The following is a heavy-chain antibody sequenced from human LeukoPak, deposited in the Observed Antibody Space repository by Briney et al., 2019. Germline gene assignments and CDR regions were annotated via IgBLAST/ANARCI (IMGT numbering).Heavy chain of an antibody. CDR1: GYTFTGYY. CDR2: INPNSGGT. Sequence: ASVKVSCKASGYTFTGYYMHWVRQAPGQGLEWMGWINPNSGGTNYAQKFQGRVTMTRDTSISTAYMELSRLRSDDTAVYYCARDTIFGVVIPWIDHWGQGTLVTVSS. D-gene: IGHD3-3*01. V-gene: IGHV1-2*02. J-gene: IGHJ4*02. CDR3: ARDTIFGVVIPWIDH.